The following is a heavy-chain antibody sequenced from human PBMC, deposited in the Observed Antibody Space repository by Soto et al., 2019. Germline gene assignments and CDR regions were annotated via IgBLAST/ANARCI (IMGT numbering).Heavy chain of an antibody. CDR2: IYHSGST. J-gene: IGHJ4*02. D-gene: IGHD6-13*01. CDR3: PGGQNLGAAAGTADY. Sequence: SETLSLTCAVSGGSISSSNWWSWVRQPPGKGLEWIGEIYHSGSTNYNPSLKSRVTISVDKSKNQFSLKLSSVTAADTAVYYCPGGQNLGAAAGTADYGGRGTSVPVSS. CDR1: GGSISSSNW. V-gene: IGHV4-4*02.